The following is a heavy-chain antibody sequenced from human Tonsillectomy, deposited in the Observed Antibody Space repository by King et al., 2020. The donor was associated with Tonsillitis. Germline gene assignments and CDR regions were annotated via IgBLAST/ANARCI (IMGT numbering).Heavy chain of an antibody. V-gene: IGHV3-23*04. CDR2: MSGSGGST. Sequence: VQLVESGGGLVQPGGSLRLSCAASGFTFSSYAMSWVRQAPGKGLEWVSAMSGSGGSTYSADSVKGRFTISTDNSKTTLYLQMNSLRAEDTPVYYCARATMKVVVIMWGQGTLVTVSS. D-gene: IGHD3-22*01. J-gene: IGHJ4*02. CDR1: GFTFSSYA. CDR3: ARATMKVVVIM.